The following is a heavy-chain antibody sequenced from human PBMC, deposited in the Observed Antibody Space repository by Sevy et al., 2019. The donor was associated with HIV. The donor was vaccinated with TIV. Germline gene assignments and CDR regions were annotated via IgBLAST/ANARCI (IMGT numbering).Heavy chain of an antibody. J-gene: IGHJ4*02. D-gene: IGHD3-10*01. CDR2: IWYDGINR. Sequence: GGSLRLSCAASGFTFSSYGMHWVRHAPGKGLEWVAVIWYDGINRYYADSVKGRFTISRDNSKNTLYLQMNSLRAEDTAVYYCARDNLLPIMVSMVRGALSYYFDYWGQGTLVTVSS. V-gene: IGHV3-33*01. CDR1: GFTFSSYG. CDR3: ARDNLLPIMVSMVRGALSYYFDY.